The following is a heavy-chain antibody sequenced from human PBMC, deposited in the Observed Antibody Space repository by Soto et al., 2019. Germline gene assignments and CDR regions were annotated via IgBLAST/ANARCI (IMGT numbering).Heavy chain of an antibody. CDR1: GGSISSYY. Sequence: SETLSLTCTVSGGSISSYYWSWIRQPPGKGLEWIGYIYYSGSTNYNPSLKSRVTISVDTSKNQFSLKLSSVTAADTAVYYCARDLDYGDYVFGYWGQGTLVTVSS. J-gene: IGHJ4*02. CDR3: ARDLDYGDYVFGY. V-gene: IGHV4-59*01. D-gene: IGHD4-17*01. CDR2: IYYSGST.